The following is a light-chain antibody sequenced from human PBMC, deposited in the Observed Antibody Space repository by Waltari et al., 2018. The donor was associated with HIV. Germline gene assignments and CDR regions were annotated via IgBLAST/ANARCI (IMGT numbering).Light chain of an antibody. V-gene: IGKV3-20*01. Sequence: EIVLTQSTGTLSLSPGERATLYCRASQSVSSSYLAWYQQKPGQAPRLLIYGASSRATGIPDRFSGSGSGTDFTLTISRLDPEDFAVYYCQQYGSSPPLTFGGGTKVEIK. CDR1: QSVSSSY. CDR3: QQYGSSPPLT. J-gene: IGKJ4*01. CDR2: GAS.